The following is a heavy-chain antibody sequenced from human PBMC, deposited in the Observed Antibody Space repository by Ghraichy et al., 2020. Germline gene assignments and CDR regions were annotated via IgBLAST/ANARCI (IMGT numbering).Heavy chain of an antibody. CDR1: GFTFSSYG. CDR2: IWYDGSIT. CDR3: SSGYVGVIGDY. D-gene: IGHD2-21*01. V-gene: IGHV3-33*01. J-gene: IGHJ4*02. Sequence: GESLNISCAASGFTFSSYGMHWVRQAPGKGLEWVAVIWYDGSITLYGDSVKGRFTISRDNSKNTVYLQMNSLRAEDTAVYYCSSGYVGVIGDYWGQGTLVTVSS.